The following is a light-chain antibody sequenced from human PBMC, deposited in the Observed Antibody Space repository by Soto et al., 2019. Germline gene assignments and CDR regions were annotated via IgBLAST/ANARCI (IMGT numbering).Light chain of an antibody. V-gene: IGKV1-5*03. CDR3: QQYNSYSRT. J-gene: IGKJ1*01. Sequence: TQSPSTLSGSVGDRVTITCRASQTISSWLAWYQQKPGKAPKLLIYKASSLQSGVPSRFSGSGSGTEFTLTISSLQPDDFATYHCQQYNSYSRTFGQGTKVDIK. CDR2: KAS. CDR1: QTISSW.